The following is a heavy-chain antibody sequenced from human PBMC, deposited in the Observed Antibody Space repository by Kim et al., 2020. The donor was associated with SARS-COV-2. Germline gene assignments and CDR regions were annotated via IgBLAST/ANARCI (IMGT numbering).Heavy chain of an antibody. J-gene: IGHJ4*02. V-gene: IGHV4-31*02. CDR3: ARARYDSSGYYFDY. Sequence: PSLKSRVTISVDTSKNRFSLKLSSVTAADMAVYYCARARYDSSGYYFDYWGQGTLVTVSS. D-gene: IGHD3-22*01.